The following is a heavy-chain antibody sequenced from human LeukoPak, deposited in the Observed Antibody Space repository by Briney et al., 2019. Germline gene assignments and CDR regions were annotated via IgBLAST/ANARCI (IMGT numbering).Heavy chain of an antibody. J-gene: IGHJ6*03. CDR1: GYTFTGYY. CDR2: INPSGGST. V-gene: IGHV1-46*01. CDR3: GRGPRITVVRGGQWYYYMDV. D-gene: IGHD3-10*01. Sequence: ASVKVSCKASGYTFTGYYIHWVRQAPGQGLEWMGLINPSGGSTSYAQKFQGRVTMTRDTPTSTVYMELSSLRSEDTAVYYCGRGPRITVVRGGQWYYYMDVWGKGTTVTISS.